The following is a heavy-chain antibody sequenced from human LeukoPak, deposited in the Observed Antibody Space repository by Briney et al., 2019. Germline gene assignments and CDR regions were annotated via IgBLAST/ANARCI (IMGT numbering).Heavy chain of an antibody. D-gene: IGHD3-9*01. J-gene: IGHJ4*02. CDR1: GFTFSSYA. CDR3: AGPILTGYDDY. CDR2: ISYDGSNK. V-gene: IGHV3-30*04. Sequence: GGSLRLSCAASGFTFSSYAMHWVRQAPGKGLEWVAVISYDGSNKYYADSVKGRFTISRDNSKNTLYLQMNSLRAEDTAVYYCAGPILTGYDDYWGQGTLVTVSS.